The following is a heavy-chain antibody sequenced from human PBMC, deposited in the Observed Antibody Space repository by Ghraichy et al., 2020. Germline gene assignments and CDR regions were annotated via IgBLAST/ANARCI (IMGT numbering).Heavy chain of an antibody. CDR3: AKSVARRNWNEDYYYYGMDV. J-gene: IGHJ6*02. D-gene: IGHD1-1*01. CDR1: GFTFSSYG. V-gene: IGHV3-30*18. Sequence: GESQNISCAASGFTFSSYGMHWVRQAPGKGLEWVATISYDGSNKYNGDSVKGRFTISRDNSKNTLYLQMKSLRPEDTAVYYCAKSVARRNWNEDYYYYGMDVWGQGTTVTVSS. CDR2: ISYDGSNK.